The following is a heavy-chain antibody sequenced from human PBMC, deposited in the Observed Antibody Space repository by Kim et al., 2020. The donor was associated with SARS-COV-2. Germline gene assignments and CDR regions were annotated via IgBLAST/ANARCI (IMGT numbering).Heavy chain of an antibody. Sequence: SETLFLTCAVSGGSISSSNWWSWVRQPPGKGLEWIWEIYHSGSTNYNPSLNSRVTISVDKSKNQFSLKLSSVTAADTAVYYCARGGGSSSWYYYFDYWGQGTLVSVSS. CDR1: GGSISSSNW. CDR3: ARGGGSSSWYYYFDY. J-gene: IGHJ4*02. CDR2: IYHSGST. V-gene: IGHV4-4*02. D-gene: IGHD6-13*01.